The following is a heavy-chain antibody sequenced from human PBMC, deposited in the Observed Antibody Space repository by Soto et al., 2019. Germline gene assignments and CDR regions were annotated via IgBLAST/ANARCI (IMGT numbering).Heavy chain of an antibody. CDR1: GGSISKAAYS. D-gene: IGHD6-25*01. CDR3: ARERGGYCRFDS. V-gene: IGHV4-30-2*01. Sequence: QLQLQESGSGLVKPSHTLSLTCTVSGGSISKAAYSWSWIRQPPGKGLERIGYIYPRGMPIYNPSLRSRVTIPIDRATDQFALNLRSVTAADTAVYYGARERGGYCRFDSWGQGTMVTVFS. CDR2: IYPRGMP. J-gene: IGHJ4*02.